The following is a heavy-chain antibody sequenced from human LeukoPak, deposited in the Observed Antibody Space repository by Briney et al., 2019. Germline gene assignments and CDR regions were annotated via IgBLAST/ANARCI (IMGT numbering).Heavy chain of an antibody. J-gene: IGHJ5*02. CDR1: GGTFSSYA. V-gene: IGHV1-69*05. Sequence: ASVKVSCKASGGTFSSYAISWVRQAPGQGLEWMGGIIPIFGTANYAQKFQGRVTITTDESTSTAYMELSSLRSEDTAVYYCAREGIAAAGTRFDPWGQGTLVTVSS. D-gene: IGHD6-13*01. CDR3: AREGIAAAGTRFDP. CDR2: IIPIFGTA.